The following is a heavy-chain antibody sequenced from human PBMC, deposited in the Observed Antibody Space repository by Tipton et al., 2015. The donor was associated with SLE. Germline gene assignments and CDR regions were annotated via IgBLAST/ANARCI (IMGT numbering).Heavy chain of an antibody. CDR3: AREPRSGYHDY. D-gene: IGHD3-3*01. V-gene: IGHV4-59*12. CDR1: GASISSYY. Sequence: TLSLTCTVSGASISSYYWSWIRQPPGKGLEWIGYIYYSGSTIHNPSLKSRVAMSVDTSKNQSSLKLSSVTAADTAVYYCAREPRSGYHDYWGQGTLVIVSS. J-gene: IGHJ4*02. CDR2: IYYSGST.